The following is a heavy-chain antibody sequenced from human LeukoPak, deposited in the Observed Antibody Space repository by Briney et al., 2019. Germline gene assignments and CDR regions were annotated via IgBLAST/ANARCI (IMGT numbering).Heavy chain of an antibody. CDR1: GSTCTSYG. Sequence: ASVTVSCKASGSTCTSYGFSWVRQAPGQGLEWMGGISAYNGNTNYAQKLQGRVTMTTDTSTSTAYMELRSLRSDDTAVYYCARRYFDSLHAFDIWGQGTMVTVSS. CDR3: ARRYFDSLHAFDI. CDR2: ISAYNGNT. J-gene: IGHJ3*02. V-gene: IGHV1-18*04. D-gene: IGHD3-9*01.